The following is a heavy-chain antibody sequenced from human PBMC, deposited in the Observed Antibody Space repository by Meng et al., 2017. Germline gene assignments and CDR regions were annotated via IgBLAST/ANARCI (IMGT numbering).Heavy chain of an antibody. CDR2: IFHSGTT. CDR1: GGSISSSNW. J-gene: IGHJ4*02. Sequence: QVQLQESGPGLVKPSGTLSLTCAVSGGSISSSNWWNWIRQPPGKGLEWIGYIFHSGTTYYNPSLESRVTISIDTSKNQFSLKVTSATAADTAVYYCAKSAQWLGVFDYWGQGTLVTVSS. CDR3: AKSAQWLGVFDY. V-gene: IGHV4-4*02. D-gene: IGHD6-19*01.